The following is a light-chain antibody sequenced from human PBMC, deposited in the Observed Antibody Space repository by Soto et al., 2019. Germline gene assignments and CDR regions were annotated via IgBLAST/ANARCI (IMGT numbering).Light chain of an antibody. Sequence: QSVLTQPPSASGTPGPKVTISCSGGNSNVGDKTVNWYQQLPGTAPKLLIYSHHQRPSGVPDRFSGSKSCTSASLAISGLQSLNGADNYLATWEENLNGPVFVGGT. CDR3: ATWEENLNGPV. J-gene: IGLJ2*01. CDR2: SHH. CDR1: NSNVGDKT. V-gene: IGLV1-44*01.